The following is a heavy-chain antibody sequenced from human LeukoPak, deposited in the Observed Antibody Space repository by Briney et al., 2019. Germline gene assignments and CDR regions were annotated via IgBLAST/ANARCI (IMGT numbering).Heavy chain of an antibody. D-gene: IGHD2-2*02. V-gene: IGHV3-30*04. CDR3: ARASSYIAFDI. CDR1: GFTFSSYA. Sequence: GGSLRLSCAASGFTFSSYAMHWVRQAPGKGLEWVAVISYDGSNKYYADSVKGRFTISRDNSKNTLYLQMNSLRAEDTAVYYCARASSYIAFDIWGQGTMVTVSS. CDR2: ISYDGSNK. J-gene: IGHJ3*02.